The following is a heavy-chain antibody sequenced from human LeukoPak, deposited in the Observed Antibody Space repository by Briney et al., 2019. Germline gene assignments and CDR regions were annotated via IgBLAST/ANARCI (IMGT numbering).Heavy chain of an antibody. CDR3: ARDSSGSYPTYYYYYMDV. D-gene: IGHD1-26*01. CDR2: ISTSSSYI. CDR1: GFTFSSYS. Sequence: GGSLRLSCAASGFTFSSYSMNWVRQAPGKGLEWVSSISTSSSYIYYADSVKGRFTISRDNAKNSLYLQMNSLRAEDTAVYYCARDSSGSYPTYYYYYMDVWGKGTTVTVSS. V-gene: IGHV3-21*01. J-gene: IGHJ6*03.